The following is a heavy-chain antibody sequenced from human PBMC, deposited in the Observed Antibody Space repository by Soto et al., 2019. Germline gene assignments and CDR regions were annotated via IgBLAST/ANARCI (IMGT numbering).Heavy chain of an antibody. CDR3: ASNLKPRGIAAAGTTHTYYYYMDV. CDR2: IYYSGST. D-gene: IGHD6-13*01. V-gene: IGHV4-31*03. CDR1: GGSSVSGGYY. Sequence: PSETLCLTFTVAGGSSVSGGYYWSWIRKHPGKSLEWIGYIYYSGSTYYNPSLKSRVTISVDTSKNQFSLKLSSVTAADTAVYYCASNLKPRGIAAAGTTHTYYYYMDVWGKGTTVTVSS. J-gene: IGHJ6*03.